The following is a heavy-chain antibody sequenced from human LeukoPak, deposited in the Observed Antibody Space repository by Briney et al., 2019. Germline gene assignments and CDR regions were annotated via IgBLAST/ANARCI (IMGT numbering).Heavy chain of an antibody. CDR2: IYYSGST. J-gene: IGHJ3*02. Sequence: KTSETLSLTCTVSGGSISSYYWSWIRQPPGKGLEWIGYIYYSGSTNYNPSLKSRVTISVDTSKNQFSLKLSSVTAADTAVYYCARIINCGGDCFNPHDAFDIWGQGTMVTVSS. CDR1: GGSISSYY. V-gene: IGHV4-59*12. D-gene: IGHD2-21*02. CDR3: ARIINCGGDCFNPHDAFDI.